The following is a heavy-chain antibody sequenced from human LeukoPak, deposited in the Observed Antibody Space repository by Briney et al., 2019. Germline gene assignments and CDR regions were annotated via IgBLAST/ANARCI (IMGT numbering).Heavy chain of an antibody. Sequence: ASVKVSCKASGYTFCNYGISWVRQAAGLGLEWMGWTSYNGNTNYAQKFQDRVTMTTDTSTTTAYMELRSLESDDTAVYYCARHSGSGWQALGYWGQGTLVTVSS. CDR3: ARHSGSGWQALGY. D-gene: IGHD6-19*01. J-gene: IGHJ4*02. CDR1: GYTFCNYG. CDR2: TSYNGNT. V-gene: IGHV1-18*04.